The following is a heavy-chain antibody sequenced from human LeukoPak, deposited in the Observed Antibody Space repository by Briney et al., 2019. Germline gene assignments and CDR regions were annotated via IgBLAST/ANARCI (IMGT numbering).Heavy chain of an antibody. CDR1: GYTFTGYY. J-gene: IGHJ4*02. D-gene: IGHD2-21*02. Sequence: ASVKVSCKASGYTFTGYYMHWVRQAPGQGLEWMGRINPNSGGTNYAQKFQGRVTMTRDTSISTAYMELSRLRSDDTAVYYCARGGSLLFLNRYYFDYWGQGTLVTVSS. CDR2: INPNSGGT. V-gene: IGHV1-2*06. CDR3: ARGGSLLFLNRYYFDY.